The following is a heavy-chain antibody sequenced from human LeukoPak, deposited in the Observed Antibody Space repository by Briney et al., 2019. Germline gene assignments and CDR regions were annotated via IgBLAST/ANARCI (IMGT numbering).Heavy chain of an antibody. CDR3: ARSSGAYRSFDY. J-gene: IGHJ4*02. CDR1: GGSISSGSYY. Sequence: SSQTLSLTCTVSGGSISSGSYYWSWIRQPAGKGLEWIGRIYTSGSTNYNPSLKSRVTISVDTSKNQFSLKLSSVTAADTAVYYCARSSGAYRSFDYWGQGTLVPVSS. V-gene: IGHV4-61*02. CDR2: IYTSGST. D-gene: IGHD1-26*01.